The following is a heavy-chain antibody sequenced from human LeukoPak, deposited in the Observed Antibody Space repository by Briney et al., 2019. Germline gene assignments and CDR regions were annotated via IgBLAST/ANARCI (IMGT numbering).Heavy chain of an antibody. CDR2: IKEDGSEK. CDR3: ASPGVLPYYYMDV. CDR1: GFIFSSYW. Sequence: GGSLRLSCAASGFIFSSYWMSWVRQAPGKGLEWVGNIKEDGSEKYYVDSVKGRFTISRDNAKNSLYLQMNSLRAEDTAVYYCASPGVLPYYYMDVWGKGTTVTVSS. V-gene: IGHV3-7*01. D-gene: IGHD2/OR15-2a*01. J-gene: IGHJ6*03.